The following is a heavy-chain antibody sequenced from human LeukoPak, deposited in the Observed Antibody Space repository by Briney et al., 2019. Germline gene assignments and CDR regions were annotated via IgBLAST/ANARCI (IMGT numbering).Heavy chain of an antibody. D-gene: IGHD3-10*01. V-gene: IGHV3-7*01. CDR2: IKQDGSEK. J-gene: IGHJ4*02. Sequence: GGSLRLSCTASGFTFSNAGMNWVRQAPGKGLEWVANIKQDGSEKYYVDSVKGRFTISKDNAKNSLYLQMNSLRAEDTAVYYCARDLSRSFSMIRGLIQHREFDFWGRGTLVTVSS. CDR3: ARDLSRSFSMIRGLIQHREFDF. CDR1: GFTFSNAG.